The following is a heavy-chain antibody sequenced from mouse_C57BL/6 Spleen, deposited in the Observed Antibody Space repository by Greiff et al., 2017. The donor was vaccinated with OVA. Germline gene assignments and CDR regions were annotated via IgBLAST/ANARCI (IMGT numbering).Heavy chain of an antibody. V-gene: IGHV14-3*01. J-gene: IGHJ4*01. CDR2: IDPANGNT. Sequence: VQLQQSVAELVRPGASVKLSCTASGFNIKNTYMHWVKQRPEQGLEWIGRIDPANGNTKYAPKFQGKATLTADTSSNPAYMQLSNLTPENTSTSYGARNPNYYGSSPYAMDYWGQGTSVTVSS. D-gene: IGHD1-1*01. CDR3: ARNPNYYGSSPYAMDY. CDR1: GFNIKNTY.